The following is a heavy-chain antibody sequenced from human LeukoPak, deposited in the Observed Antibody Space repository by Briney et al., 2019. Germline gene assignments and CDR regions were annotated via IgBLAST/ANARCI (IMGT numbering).Heavy chain of an antibody. V-gene: IGHV1-69*06. D-gene: IGHD5-12*01. CDR2: IIPIFGTA. Sequence: SVKVSCKASGYTFTSYYMHWVRQAPGQGLEWMGGIIPIFGTANYAQKFQGRVTITADKSTSTAYMELSSLRSDDTAVYYCARDDEGYRGFDYWGQGTLVTVSS. J-gene: IGHJ4*02. CDR3: ARDDEGYRGFDY. CDR1: GYTFTSYY.